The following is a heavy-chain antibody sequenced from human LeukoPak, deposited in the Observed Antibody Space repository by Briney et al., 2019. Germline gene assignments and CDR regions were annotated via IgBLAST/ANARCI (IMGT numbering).Heavy chain of an antibody. J-gene: IGHJ4*02. CDR3: AKDDVDYDFWSGYYTGIGDY. D-gene: IGHD3-3*01. V-gene: IGHV3-23*01. CDR1: GFTFSSYA. Sequence: GGSLRLSCAASGFTFSSYAMSWVRQAPGKGLEWVSAISGSGGSTYYADSVKGRFTISRDNSKNTLYLQMNSLRAEDTAVYYCAKDDVDYDFWSGYYTGIGDYWGQGTLVTVSS. CDR2: ISGSGGST.